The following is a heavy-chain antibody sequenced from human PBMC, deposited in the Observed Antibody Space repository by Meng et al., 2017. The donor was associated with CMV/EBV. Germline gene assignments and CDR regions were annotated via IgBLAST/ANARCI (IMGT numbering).Heavy chain of an antibody. D-gene: IGHD3-3*01. CDR3: TREYYDFWSGYGWADY. CDR1: GFTFGDYT. V-gene: IGHV3-49*04. CDR2: IRSKAYGGTT. J-gene: IGHJ4*02. Sequence: GESLKISCTASGFTFGDYTMNWVRQAPGKGLEWVGFIRSKAYGGTTKYAASVKGRFTISRDDSKSIAYLQMNRLKTEDTAVYYCTREYYDFWSGYGWADYWGQGTLVTVSS.